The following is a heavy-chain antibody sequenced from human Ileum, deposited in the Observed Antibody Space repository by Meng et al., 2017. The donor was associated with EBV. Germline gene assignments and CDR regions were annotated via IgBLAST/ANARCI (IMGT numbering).Heavy chain of an antibody. CDR2: MSYTGST. D-gene: IGHD2-21*02. Sequence: QVQLQESGPGLVTPLETLSLTCSVSNGSVSSYGYYWTWIRQPPGKGLEWIGYMSYTGSTNYNSSLKSRVTISVDTSQNQFSLKLTSVTAADTAVYYCARERGGGDRGIHWGQGTLVTVSS. CDR1: NGSVSSYGYY. V-gene: IGHV4-61*08. J-gene: IGHJ4*02. CDR3: ARERGGGDRGIH.